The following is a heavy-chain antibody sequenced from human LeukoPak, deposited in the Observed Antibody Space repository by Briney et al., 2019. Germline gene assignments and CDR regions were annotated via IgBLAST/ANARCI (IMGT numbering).Heavy chain of an antibody. CDR1: GFTFSAYA. J-gene: IGHJ4*02. V-gene: IGHV3-23*01. CDR3: APLGVTTWLDY. D-gene: IGHD4-17*01. Sequence: GGSLRLSCAGSGFTFSAYAMSWVRQAPGKGLECVSTINDNGGATFYAESVKGRFTISRDNSKNTLYLQMNSLRAEDTAVYYCAPLGVTTWLDYWGQGTLVTVSS. CDR2: INDNGGAT.